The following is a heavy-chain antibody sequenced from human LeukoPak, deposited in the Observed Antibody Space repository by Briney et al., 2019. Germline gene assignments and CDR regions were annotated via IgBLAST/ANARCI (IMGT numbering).Heavy chain of an antibody. D-gene: IGHD3-3*01. Sequence: ASVKVSCMASGGTFSSYAISWVRQAPGQGLEWMGGIIPIFGTANYAQKFQGRVTITADESTSTAYMVLSSLRSEDTAVYYCARGPKKPNYDFWSAYPPDDYYYYMDVWGKGTTVTVSS. CDR1: GGTFSSYA. CDR2: IIPIFGTA. V-gene: IGHV1-69*13. CDR3: ARGPKKPNYDFWSAYPPDDYYYYMDV. J-gene: IGHJ6*03.